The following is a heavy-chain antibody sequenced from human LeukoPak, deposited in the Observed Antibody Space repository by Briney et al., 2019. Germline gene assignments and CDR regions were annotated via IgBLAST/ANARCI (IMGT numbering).Heavy chain of an antibody. CDR2: ISGSGGST. CDR1: GFTFSSYA. J-gene: IGHJ6*02. D-gene: IGHD3-10*01. V-gene: IGHV3-23*01. Sequence: GGSLRLSCAASGFTFSSYAMSWVRQAPGKGLEWVSAISGSGGSTYYADSVKGRFTISRDNSKNTLYLQMNSLRAEDTAVYYCAKRYGSGSYYSGGGGRYYYYGMDVWGQGATVTVSS. CDR3: AKRYGSGSYYSGGGGRYYYYGMDV.